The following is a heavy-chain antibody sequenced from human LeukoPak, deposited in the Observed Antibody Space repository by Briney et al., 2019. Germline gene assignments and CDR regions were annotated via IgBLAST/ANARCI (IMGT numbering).Heavy chain of an antibody. V-gene: IGHV3-21*06. J-gene: IGHJ3*02. CDR2: ISSTGSHI. CDR3: ASRLANCGGDCYSDAHDI. D-gene: IGHD2-21*02. Sequence: GGSLRLSCEASGFSVTNNYMSWFRLAPGKGLEWVSSISSTGSHINYADSVKGRFTMSRDNARNSLYLQMNGLRAEDTAVYYCASRLANCGGDCYSDAHDIWGQGTMVTVSS. CDR1: GFSVTNNY.